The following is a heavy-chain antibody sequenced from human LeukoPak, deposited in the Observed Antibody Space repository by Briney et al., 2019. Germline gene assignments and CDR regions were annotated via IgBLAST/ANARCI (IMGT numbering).Heavy chain of an antibody. D-gene: IGHD3-22*01. J-gene: IGHJ4*02. V-gene: IGHV3-20*04. CDR2: INWNGGST. Sequence: GGSLRLSCAASGFTFDDYGMSWVRQAPGKGLEWVSGINWNGGSTGYADSVKGRFTISRDNAKNSLYLQMNSLRAEDTALYYCARAPDSSGYYTNFDYWGQGTLVTVSS. CDR1: GFTFDDYG. CDR3: ARAPDSSGYYTNFDY.